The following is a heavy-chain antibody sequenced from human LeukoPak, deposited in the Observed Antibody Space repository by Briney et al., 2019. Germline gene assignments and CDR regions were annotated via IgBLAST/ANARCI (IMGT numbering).Heavy chain of an antibody. D-gene: IGHD2/OR15-2a*01. V-gene: IGHV4-61*02. CDR3: GSVID. CDR2: IYTSGST. Sequence: PPQTPSLTCTVSGGSLSSGSYYRRSVPQPAGKGQGWIVRIYTSGSTNYNPSLKCPVTITVDASKKQFSLKLRAVAVAYRAVEFCGSVIDWGQGTLVTVSS. CDR1: GGSLSSGSYY. J-gene: IGHJ4*02.